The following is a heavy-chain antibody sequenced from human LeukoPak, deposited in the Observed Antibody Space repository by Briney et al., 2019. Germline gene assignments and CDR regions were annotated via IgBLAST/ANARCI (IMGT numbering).Heavy chain of an antibody. J-gene: IGHJ4*02. D-gene: IGHD1-26*01. V-gene: IGHV3-30-3*01. CDR2: ISYDGSNK. Sequence: PGGSLRLSCTASGFTFSNYWMHWVRQAPGKGLEWVAVISYDGSNKYYADSVKGRFTISRDNSKNTLYLQMNSLRAEDTAVYYCARGFLGLTREQYDPDYFDYWGQGTLVTVSS. CDR3: ARGFLGLTREQYDPDYFDY. CDR1: GFTFSNYW.